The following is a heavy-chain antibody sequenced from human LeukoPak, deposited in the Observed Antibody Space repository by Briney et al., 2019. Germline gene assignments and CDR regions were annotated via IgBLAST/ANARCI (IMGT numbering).Heavy chain of an antibody. CDR1: GGTFSSYA. V-gene: IGHV1-69*05. J-gene: IGHJ6*03. D-gene: IGHD6-13*01. CDR3: ASLTQEYSSSAYYYMDV. CDR2: IIPIFGTA. Sequence: TVKVSCKASGGTFSSYAISWVRQAPGQGLDWMGGIIPIFGTANYAQMFQGRVTITTDESTSTAYKELISLRSEDTSVYYCASLTQEYSSSAYYYMDVWGKGTTVTVSS.